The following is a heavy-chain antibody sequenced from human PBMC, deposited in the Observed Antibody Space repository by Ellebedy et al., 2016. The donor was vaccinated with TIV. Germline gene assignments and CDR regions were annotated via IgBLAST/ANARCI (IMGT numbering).Heavy chain of an antibody. D-gene: IGHD4-17*01. V-gene: IGHV3-66*02. Sequence: GGSLRLXXAASGFTFSDHNMDWVRQAPGKGLEWVSVMYSGGGTFYADSVKGRFTISRDNSKNTLYLQMNGLRAEDTAVYYCAKDEAAYGDYSYYHYGLDVWGQGTPVTVSS. CDR2: MYSGGGT. CDR3: AKDEAAYGDYSYYHYGLDV. J-gene: IGHJ6*02. CDR1: GFTFSDHN.